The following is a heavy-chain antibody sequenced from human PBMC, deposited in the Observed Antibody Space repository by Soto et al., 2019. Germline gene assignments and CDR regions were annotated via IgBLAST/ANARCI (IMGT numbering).Heavy chain of an antibody. CDR1: GFFISSGNY. J-gene: IGHJ6*02. V-gene: IGHV4-28*03. Sequence: PSETLSLTCAVSGFFISSGNYWGWIRKPPGKGLEWIGYIYYSGSTYYNPSLKSRVTISVDTSKNQFSLKLSSVTAADTAVYYCARDEVAGTTRYYYYGMDVWGQGTTVTVSS. D-gene: IGHD1-7*01. CDR2: IYYSGST. CDR3: ARDEVAGTTRYYYYGMDV.